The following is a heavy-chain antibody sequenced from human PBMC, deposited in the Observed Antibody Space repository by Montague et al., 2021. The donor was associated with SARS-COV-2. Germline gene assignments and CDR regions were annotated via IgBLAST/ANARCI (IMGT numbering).Heavy chain of an antibody. CDR2: FFWDRDSI. CDR1: GFTFHAYA. Sequence: SLRLSCAASGFTFHAYALHWVRQVPGKGLEWVSGFFWDRDSICYADSVKGRFTFSRDNAKNSLYLQMNRLRAEDTALYYCAKDRGYDGSGSYLGYWGQGTLVTVSS. V-gene: IGHV3-9*01. CDR3: AKDRGYDGSGSYLGY. D-gene: IGHD3-10*01. J-gene: IGHJ4*02.